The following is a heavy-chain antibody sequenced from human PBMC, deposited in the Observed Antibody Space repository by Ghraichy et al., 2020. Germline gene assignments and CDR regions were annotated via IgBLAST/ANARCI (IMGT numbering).Heavy chain of an antibody. CDR1: GFTFSRNG. Sequence: GGSLRLSCTASGFTFSRNGMHWVRQAPGKGLEWVAVISYDGSDKYYADSVKGRFTIFRDNSKNTLYLQMNSLRAEDTAVYYCAKDGSISCYDRSDHWGQGTLVTVSS. CDR3: AKDGSISCYDRSDH. D-gene: IGHD2-2*01. J-gene: IGHJ4*02. V-gene: IGHV3-30*18. CDR2: ISYDGSDK.